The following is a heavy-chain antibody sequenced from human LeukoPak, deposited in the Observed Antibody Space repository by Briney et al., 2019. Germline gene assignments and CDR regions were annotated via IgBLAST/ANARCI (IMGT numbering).Heavy chain of an antibody. CDR3: ARVGRLGYCSGGSCRNWFDP. CDR1: GGSFSGYY. Sequence: SETLSLTCAVYGGSFSGYYWSWIRQPPGKGLEWIGEINHSGSTNYNPSLKSRVTISVDTSKNQFSLKLSSVTAADTAVYYCARVGRLGYCSGGSCRNWFDPWGQGTLVTVSS. CDR2: INHSGST. D-gene: IGHD2-15*01. V-gene: IGHV4-34*01. J-gene: IGHJ5*02.